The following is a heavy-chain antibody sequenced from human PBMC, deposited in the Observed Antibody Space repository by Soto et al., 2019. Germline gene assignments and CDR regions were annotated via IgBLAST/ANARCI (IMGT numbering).Heavy chain of an antibody. CDR3: AKDFLVVPARTFEY. D-gene: IGHD2-2*01. CDR1: EFTLKNHV. V-gene: IGHV3-30-3*01. CDR2: ISNDGYKN. J-gene: IGHJ4*02. Sequence: GGSRRLSCAVFEFTLKNHVMHWVRRAPGKGLEGVAIISNDGYKNYYADSVKGRFTISRDNSKNTLYLQMNSLRAEDTAVYYCAKDFLVVPARTFEYGGQGTLVTVSS.